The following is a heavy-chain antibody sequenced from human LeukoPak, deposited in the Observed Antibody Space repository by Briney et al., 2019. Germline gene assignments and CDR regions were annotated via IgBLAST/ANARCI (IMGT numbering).Heavy chain of an antibody. Sequence: GGSLRLSCAASGFTFSSYSMNWVRQAPGKGLEWVSYISSSGSTIYYADSVKGRFTISRDNAKNSLYLQMNSLRAEDTAVYYCARVLEWKGFDIWGQGTMVTVSS. CDR3: ARVLEWKGFDI. V-gene: IGHV3-48*04. CDR1: GFTFSSYS. J-gene: IGHJ3*02. D-gene: IGHD3-3*01. CDR2: ISSSGSTI.